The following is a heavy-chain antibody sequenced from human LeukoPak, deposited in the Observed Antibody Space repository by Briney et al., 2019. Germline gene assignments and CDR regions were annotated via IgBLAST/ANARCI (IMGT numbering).Heavy chain of an antibody. V-gene: IGHV3-23*01. CDR1: GFTFSSYA. Sequence: GGSLRLSCAASGFTFSSYAMSWVRQAPGKGLEWVSAISGSGGSTYYADSVKGRFTISRDNSKNTLYLQMNSLRAEDTAVYYCAKVPFVGLAASYFDYWGQGTLVTVSS. CDR3: AKVPFVGLAASYFDY. CDR2: ISGSGGST. J-gene: IGHJ4*02. D-gene: IGHD6-6*01.